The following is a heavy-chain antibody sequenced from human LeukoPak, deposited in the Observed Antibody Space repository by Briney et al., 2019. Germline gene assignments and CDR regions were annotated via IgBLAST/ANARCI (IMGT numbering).Heavy chain of an antibody. J-gene: IGHJ4*02. Sequence: GGSLRLSCTASGFAFRSHAMHWVRQALGKGLEWVAVISYDGSNEYYADSVKGRFTISRDNSKNTLYLQMNSLRAEDTAVYYCAKGKYYYDSSGPLDYWGQGTLVTVSS. CDR3: AKGKYYYDSSGPLDY. CDR1: GFAFRSHA. D-gene: IGHD3-22*01. V-gene: IGHV3-30*18. CDR2: ISYDGSNE.